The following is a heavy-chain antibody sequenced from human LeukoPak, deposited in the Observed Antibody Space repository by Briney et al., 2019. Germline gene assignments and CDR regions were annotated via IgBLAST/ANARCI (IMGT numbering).Heavy chain of an antibody. V-gene: IGHV4-61*01. Sequence: SETLSLTCTVSGGSVSSGSYCWSWIRQPPGKGLEWIGYIYYSGSTNYNPSLKSRVTISVDTSKNQFSLKLSSVTAADTAVYYCARIYGDYAGGAFDIWGQGTMVTVSS. D-gene: IGHD4-17*01. CDR3: ARIYGDYAGGAFDI. CDR1: GGSVSSGSYC. CDR2: IYYSGST. J-gene: IGHJ3*02.